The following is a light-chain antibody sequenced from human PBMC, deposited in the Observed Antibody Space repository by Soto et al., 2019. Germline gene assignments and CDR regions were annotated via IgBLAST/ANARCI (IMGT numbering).Light chain of an antibody. CDR3: QQYGSSPTT. J-gene: IGKJ1*01. Sequence: EIVLTQSPGTLSLSPGERATLSCRASQSVSSYYLAWYQQKPGQAPRLLIYAASSRATGIPDRFSGSGSGTDFTLTISRLEPEDFAVYYCQQYGSSPTTFGQGTKVDNK. CDR2: AAS. CDR1: QSVSSYY. V-gene: IGKV3-20*01.